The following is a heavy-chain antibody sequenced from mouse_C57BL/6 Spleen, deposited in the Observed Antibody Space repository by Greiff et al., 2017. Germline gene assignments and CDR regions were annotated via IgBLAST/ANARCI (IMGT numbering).Heavy chain of an antibody. V-gene: IGHV1-82*01. Sequence: LQESGPELVKPGASVKISCKASGYAFSSSWMNWVKQRPGKGLEWIGRIYPGDGDTNYNGKFKGKATLTADISSSTAYMQLSSLTSEDSAVYFCARDYGNAMDYWGQGTSVTVSS. D-gene: IGHD2-1*01. CDR2: IYPGDGDT. CDR3: ARDYGNAMDY. J-gene: IGHJ4*01. CDR1: GYAFSSSW.